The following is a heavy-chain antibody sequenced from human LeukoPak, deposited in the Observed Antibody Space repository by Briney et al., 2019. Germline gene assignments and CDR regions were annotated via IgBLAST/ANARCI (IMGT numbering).Heavy chain of an antibody. CDR1: GFTFTTCA. CDR2: VRYDGNNK. Sequence: GGSLRLSCAASGFTFTTCAMHWVRQAPGKGLEWVAYVRYDGNNKNYADSVKGRFTISRDNSKDMLYLQMNSLRPEDTAVYYCTKGDDYGANTRLPKFNWFDPWGQGTLVTVSS. D-gene: IGHD4-23*01. J-gene: IGHJ5*02. V-gene: IGHV3-30*02. CDR3: TKGDDYGANTRLPKFNWFDP.